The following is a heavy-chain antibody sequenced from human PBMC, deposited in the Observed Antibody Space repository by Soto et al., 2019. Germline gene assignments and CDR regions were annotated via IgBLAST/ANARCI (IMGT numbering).Heavy chain of an antibody. CDR3: ARENILYGMDV. CDR2: INSDGSST. Sequence: GGSLRLSCAASGFTFSSYWMHWVRQAPGKGLVWVSRINSDGSSTSYADSVKGRFTISRDNAKNTLYLQMNSLRAEDTAVYYCARENILYGMDVWGQGTTVTVSS. V-gene: IGHV3-74*01. J-gene: IGHJ6*02. CDR1: GFTFSSYW.